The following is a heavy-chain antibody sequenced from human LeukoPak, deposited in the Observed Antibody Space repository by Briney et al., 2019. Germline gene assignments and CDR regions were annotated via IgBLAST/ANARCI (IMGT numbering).Heavy chain of an antibody. CDR2: ISAYNGNT. D-gene: IGHD1-26*01. CDR3: ARDTGGATHHNWFDP. V-gene: IGHV1-18*01. J-gene: IGHJ5*02. CDR1: GGTFSSYA. Sequence: ASVKVSCKASGGTFSSYAISWVRQAPGQGLEWMGWISAYNGNTNYVQKLQGRVTMTTDTSTSTAYMELRSLRSDDTAVYYCARDTGGATHHNWFDPWGQGTLVTVSS.